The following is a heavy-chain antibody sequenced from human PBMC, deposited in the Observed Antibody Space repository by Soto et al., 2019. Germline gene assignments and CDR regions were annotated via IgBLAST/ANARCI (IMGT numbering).Heavy chain of an antibody. J-gene: IGHJ4*02. D-gene: IGHD5-12*01. V-gene: IGHV3-72*01. CDR3: ARGTQDHGGYEAYYFDY. Sequence: GGSLRLSCAASGFTFSDHYMDWVRQAPGKGLEWVGRTRNKANSYTTEYAASVKGRFTISRDDSKNSLYLQMNSLKTEDTAVYYCARGTQDHGGYEAYYFDYWGQGTLVTVSS. CDR2: TRNKANSYTT. CDR1: GFTFSDHY.